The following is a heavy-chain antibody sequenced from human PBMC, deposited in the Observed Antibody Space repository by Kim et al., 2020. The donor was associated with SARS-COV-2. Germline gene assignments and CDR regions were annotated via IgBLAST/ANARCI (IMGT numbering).Heavy chain of an antibody. J-gene: IGHJ6*02. CDR1: GFTFGDYA. Sequence: GGSLRLSCAASGFTFGDYAMHWVRQAPGKGLEWVSGISWNSGSIGYADSVKGRFTISRDNAKNSLYLQMNSLRAEDTALYYCAKDTGLVRGYSYGGREYYYGMDVWGQGTTVTVSS. CDR3: AKDTGLVRGYSYGGREYYYGMDV. V-gene: IGHV3-9*01. D-gene: IGHD5-18*01. CDR2: ISWNSGSI.